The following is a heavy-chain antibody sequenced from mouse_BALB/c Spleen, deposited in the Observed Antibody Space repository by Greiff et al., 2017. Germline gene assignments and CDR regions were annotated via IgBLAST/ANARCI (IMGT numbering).Heavy chain of an antibody. Sequence: QVQLQQPGAELVKPGASVKLSCKASGYTFTSYWMHWVKQRPGQGLEWIGEINPSNGRTNYNEKFKSKATLTVDKSSSTAYMQLSSLTSEDSAVYYCARAEGWLLLFDYWGQGTTLTVSS. CDR2: INPSNGRT. CDR3: ARAEGWLLLFDY. V-gene: IGHV1S81*02. D-gene: IGHD2-3*01. CDR1: GYTFTSYW. J-gene: IGHJ2*01.